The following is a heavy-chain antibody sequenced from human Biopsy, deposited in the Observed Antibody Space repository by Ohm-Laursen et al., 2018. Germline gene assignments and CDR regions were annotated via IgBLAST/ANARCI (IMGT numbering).Heavy chain of an antibody. CDR1: SGSINTGGYY. Sequence: PSQTPSLTCTVSSGSINTGGYYWTWIRQHPGTGLEWIGYLHYSGNTLYNPSLKSRLTISVDTSRNQFSLKLTSVTAADTALYYCTRAGGGKIYGLWGQGTLVTVSS. D-gene: IGHD3-16*01. CDR2: LHYSGNT. V-gene: IGHV4-31*03. CDR3: TRAGGGKIYGL. J-gene: IGHJ4*02.